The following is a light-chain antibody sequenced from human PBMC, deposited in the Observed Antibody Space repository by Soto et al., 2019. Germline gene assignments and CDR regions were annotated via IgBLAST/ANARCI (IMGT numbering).Light chain of an antibody. V-gene: IGLV2-14*01. J-gene: IGLJ1*01. CDR2: EVS. CDR1: SNDVGGYNY. CDR3: SSYTTSSTLL. Sequence: QSALTQPASMSGSPGQSITISCTGTSNDVGGYNYVSWYQQHPGKAPKLMIFEVSNRPSGVSNRFSGSKSGNTASLTISGLQVEDEGIYFCSSYTTSSTLLFGPGTKLTVL.